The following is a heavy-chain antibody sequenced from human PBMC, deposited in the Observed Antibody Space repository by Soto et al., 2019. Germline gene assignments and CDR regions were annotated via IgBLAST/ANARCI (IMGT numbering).Heavy chain of an antibody. D-gene: IGHD3-16*01. CDR3: DRGPFADTVDY. CDR1: GGSISNVNYC. J-gene: IGHJ4*02. V-gene: IGHV4-30-4*01. Sequence: QVQLQESGPGLVKPSQTLSLTCTVSGGSISNVNYCWSWMRQPPDKGLEGIGHIYNGGGTYNHPSLTSRVTISVDTSKNQFSLQLSSVSAADTAAYYCDRGPFADTVDYWGQGTLVTVSS. CDR2: IYNGGGT.